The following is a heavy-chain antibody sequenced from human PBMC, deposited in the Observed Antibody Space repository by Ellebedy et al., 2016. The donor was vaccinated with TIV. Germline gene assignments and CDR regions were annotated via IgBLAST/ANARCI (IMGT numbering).Heavy chain of an antibody. V-gene: IGHV3-30-3*01. CDR3: ARVYCGGDCYQP. Sequence: GESLKISXAASGFTFSSYAMHWVRQAPGKGLEWVAVISYDGSNKYYADSVKGRFTISRDNAKNSLYLQMNSLRAEDTAVYYCARVYCGGDCYQPWGQGTLVTVSS. D-gene: IGHD2-21*01. CDR1: GFTFSSYA. CDR2: ISYDGSNK. J-gene: IGHJ5*02.